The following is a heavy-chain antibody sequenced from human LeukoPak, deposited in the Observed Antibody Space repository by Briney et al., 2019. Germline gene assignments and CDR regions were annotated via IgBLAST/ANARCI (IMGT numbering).Heavy chain of an antibody. D-gene: IGHD2-21*02. CDR3: AKDIAYCGGDCYWVSAFDI. J-gene: IGHJ3*02. CDR2: IKQDGSEK. CDR1: GFTFSSYW. V-gene: IGHV3-7*03. Sequence: GGSLRLSCAASGFTFSSYWMSWVRQAPGKGLEWVANIKQDGSEKYYVDSVKGRFTISRDNAKNSLYLQMNSLRAEDTAVYYCAKDIAYCGGDCYWVSAFDIWGQGTMVTVSS.